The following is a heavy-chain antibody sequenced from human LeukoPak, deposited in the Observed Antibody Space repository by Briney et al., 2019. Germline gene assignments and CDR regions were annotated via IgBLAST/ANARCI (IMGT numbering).Heavy chain of an antibody. D-gene: IGHD6-19*01. V-gene: IGHV1-2*02. CDR1: GYTFTGYY. CDR3: ARDRAVAGYYYYGMDV. CDR2: INPNSGGT. Sequence: ASVKVSCKASGYTFTGYYMHWVRQAPGQGLEWMGWINPNSGGTNYAQKFQGRVTMTRDTSISTAYMELSRLRSDDTAVYYCARDRAVAGYYYYGMDVWGQGTTVTVSS. J-gene: IGHJ6*02.